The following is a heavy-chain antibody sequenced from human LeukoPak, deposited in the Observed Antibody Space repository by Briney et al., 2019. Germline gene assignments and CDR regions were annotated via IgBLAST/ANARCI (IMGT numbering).Heavy chain of an antibody. CDR1: GDTVSSNSAA. D-gene: IGHD2-21*02. Sequence: SQTLSLTCAISGDTVSSNSAARNWIRQSPSRGLEWLGSTYYRSKWYNDYAASVQSRITINPHTSKNHFSLQLNSVTPEVTAVYYCARGVTFSFDHWGQGTLVTVSS. CDR3: ARGVTFSFDH. V-gene: IGHV6-1*01. CDR2: TYYRSKWYN. J-gene: IGHJ4*02.